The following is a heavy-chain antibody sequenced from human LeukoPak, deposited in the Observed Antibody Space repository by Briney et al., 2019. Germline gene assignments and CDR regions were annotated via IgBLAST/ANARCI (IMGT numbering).Heavy chain of an antibody. J-gene: IGHJ4*02. Sequence: ASVKVSCKASGYTFIGYYMHWVRQAPGQGLEWMGWINPNSGDTNYAQKFQGRVTMTRDTPISTAYMELSRLRSDDTAVYYCARGMTYYYDSSGLDYWGQGTLVTVSS. CDR2: INPNSGDT. V-gene: IGHV1-2*02. D-gene: IGHD3-22*01. CDR1: GYTFIGYY. CDR3: ARGMTYYYDSSGLDY.